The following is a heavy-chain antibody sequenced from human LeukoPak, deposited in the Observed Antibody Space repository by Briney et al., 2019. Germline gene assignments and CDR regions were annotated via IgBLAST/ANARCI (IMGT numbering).Heavy chain of an antibody. CDR2: ISGSGRDI. Sequence: GESLRLSCVVSGFIFSNSYMTWIRQTPGKGLESLAYISGSGRDIYYADSVKGRFTISRDNAKNSLYLQLNSLRAEDTAVYYCAKSGYNRFDYWGQGTLVTVSS. D-gene: IGHD5-24*01. J-gene: IGHJ4*02. CDR1: GFIFSNSY. CDR3: AKSGYNRFDY. V-gene: IGHV3-11*04.